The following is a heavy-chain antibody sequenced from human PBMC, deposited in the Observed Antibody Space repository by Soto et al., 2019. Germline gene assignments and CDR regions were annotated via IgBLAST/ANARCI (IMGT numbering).Heavy chain of an antibody. CDR3: SRDLGAYGDRGCDY. D-gene: IGHD3-10*01. CDR1: GFTFADCA. V-gene: IGHV3-49*05. Sequence: EVQLVESGGGLVKPGRSLRLSCTASGFTFADCAMSWFRQAPGKGLEWVGFIRSKTYGGTTDYSASVKGRFTISRDDSTSIAYLQMNSLKTEDTAVYYCSRDLGAYGDRGCDYWGQGTLVTVSS. J-gene: IGHJ4*02. CDR2: IRSKTYGGTT.